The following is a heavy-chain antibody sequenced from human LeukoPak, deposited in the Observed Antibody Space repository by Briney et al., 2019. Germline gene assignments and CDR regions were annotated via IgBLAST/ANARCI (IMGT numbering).Heavy chain of an antibody. CDR1: GFTLSNFA. J-gene: IGHJ4*02. CDR3: AKRAAGSKNFDF. V-gene: IGHV3-23*01. CDR2: IGTGGDS. D-gene: IGHD6-13*01. Sequence: GGSLRLSCAASGFTLSNFAMSWVRQAPGTGLEWVSAIGTGGDSFYADSVKGRFTISRDISKNTLFLHVSGLRAEDTAVYYFAKRAAGSKNFDFWGQGTLVTVSS.